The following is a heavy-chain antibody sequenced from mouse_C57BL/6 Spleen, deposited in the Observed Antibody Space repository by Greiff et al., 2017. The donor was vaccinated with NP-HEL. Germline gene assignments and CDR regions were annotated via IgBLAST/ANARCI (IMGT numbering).Heavy chain of an antibody. D-gene: IGHD2-1*01. V-gene: IGHV5-6*01. CDR3: ARCIYYGNYWYFDV. J-gene: IGHJ1*03. CDR1: GFTFSSYG. Sequence: DVLLVESGGDLVKPGGSLKLSCAASGFTFSSYGMSWVRQTPDKRLEWVATISSGGSYTYYPDSVKGRFTISRDNAKNTLYLQMSSLKSEDTAMYYCARCIYYGNYWYFDVWGTGTTVTVSS. CDR2: ISSGGSYT.